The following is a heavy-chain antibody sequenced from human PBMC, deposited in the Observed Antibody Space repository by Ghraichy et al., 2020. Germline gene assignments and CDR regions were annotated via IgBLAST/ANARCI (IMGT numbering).Heavy chain of an antibody. CDR2: INSDGSST. Sequence: GGSLRLSCAASGFTFSSYWMHWVRQAPGKGLVWVSRINSDGSSTSYADSVKGRFTISRDNAKNTLYLQMNSLRAEDTAVYYCARVRFPMARYNWFDPWGQGTLVTVSS. V-gene: IGHV3-74*01. D-gene: IGHD3-10*01. J-gene: IGHJ5*02. CDR3: ARVRFPMARYNWFDP. CDR1: GFTFSSYW.